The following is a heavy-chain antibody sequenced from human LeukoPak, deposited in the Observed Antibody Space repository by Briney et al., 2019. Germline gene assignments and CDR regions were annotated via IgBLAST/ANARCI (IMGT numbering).Heavy chain of an antibody. CDR1: GFTSCSYV. Sequence: GGSLLLSCAGCGFTSCSYVMLWVRQAQGEGLEWVSSISGSGGSTYSADFVKGRFTIFRDVSKNTLYLEMNSLRAEDTAVYYCAKDRQNYYRSGYYFDYWGQGTLVTVSS. CDR2: ISGSGGST. D-gene: IGHD3-10*01. CDR3: AKDRQNYYRSGYYFDY. V-gene: IGHV3-23*01. J-gene: IGHJ4*02.